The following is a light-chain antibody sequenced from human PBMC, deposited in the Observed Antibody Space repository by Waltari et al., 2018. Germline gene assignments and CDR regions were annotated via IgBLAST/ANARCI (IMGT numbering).Light chain of an antibody. CDR3: QQYNNWRT. CDR2: GAS. J-gene: IGKJ2*01. Sequence: EVLMTQSPPTLSVSPGERATLSCRASQSIARNLAWYQQNPGQAPRLLIYGASTRATDVPDRFRGSGSGTEFTLTISSLQSEDFAVYYCQQYNNWRTFGQGTKLEIK. CDR1: QSIARN. V-gene: IGKV3-15*01.